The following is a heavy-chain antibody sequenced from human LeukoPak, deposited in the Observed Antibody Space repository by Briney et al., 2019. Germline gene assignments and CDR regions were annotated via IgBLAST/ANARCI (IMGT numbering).Heavy chain of an antibody. J-gene: IGHJ4*02. V-gene: IGHV4-59*01. Sequence: PSETLSLTCTVSGGSISSYYWSWIRQTPGKGLEWIGYINYRGSTTYNPSLKSRLTISMASPKNQFSLELTSVTAADTAVYYCARIRSVVAPFDYWGQGTLVTVSS. CDR1: GGSISSYY. D-gene: IGHD3-22*01. CDR3: ARIRSVVAPFDY. CDR2: INYRGST.